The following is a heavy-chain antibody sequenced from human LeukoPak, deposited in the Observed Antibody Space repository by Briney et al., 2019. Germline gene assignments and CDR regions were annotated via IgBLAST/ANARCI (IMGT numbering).Heavy chain of an antibody. J-gene: IGHJ4*02. CDR3: ARDGANYLDYGDLTFDY. CDR2: IWYDGSNK. V-gene: IGHV3-33*01. Sequence: GRSLRLSCAAPGFTFSSYGMHWVRQAPGKGLEWVAVIWYDGSNKYYADSVKGRFTISRDNSKNTLYLQMNSLRAEDTAVYYCARDGANYLDYGDLTFDYWGQGTLVTVSS. D-gene: IGHD4-17*01. CDR1: GFTFSSYG.